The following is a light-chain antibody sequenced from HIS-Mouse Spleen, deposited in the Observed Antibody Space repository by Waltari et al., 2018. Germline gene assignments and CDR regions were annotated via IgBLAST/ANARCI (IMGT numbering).Light chain of an antibody. Sequence: SYELTQPPSVSVSPGQTARHTCSGDALPKQYAYWYQQKPGQAPVLVIYKDSERPSGIPERFSGSSSGTTVTLTISGVQAEDEADYYCQSADSSGTYVFGTGTKVTVL. CDR2: KDS. CDR3: QSADSSGTYV. J-gene: IGLJ1*01. CDR1: ALPKQY. V-gene: IGLV3-25*03.